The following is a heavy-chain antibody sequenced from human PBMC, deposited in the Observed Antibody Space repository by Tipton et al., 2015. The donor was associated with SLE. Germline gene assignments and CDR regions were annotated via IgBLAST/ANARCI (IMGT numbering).Heavy chain of an antibody. CDR3: ARMRVVRGGGFGY. D-gene: IGHD3-10*01. Sequence: QSGAEVKKPGASVKVSCKTSGYRFTDNYIHWVRQAPGQGLEWMGWINPYTGDTNYAQELQGWVTMTGDTSISTVYMELSSLRSEDTAVYYCARMRVVRGGGFGYWGQGTLVTVSS. J-gene: IGHJ1*01. CDR1: GYRFTDNY. CDR2: INPYTGDT. V-gene: IGHV1-2*04.